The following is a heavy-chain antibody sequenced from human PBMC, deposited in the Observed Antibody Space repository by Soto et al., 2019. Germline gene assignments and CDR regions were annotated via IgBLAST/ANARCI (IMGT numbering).Heavy chain of an antibody. CDR1: GFPFPNFP. CDR3: ARGLKYDFDPISSNYFDS. D-gene: IGHD3-3*02. V-gene: IGHV3-33*01. Sequence: GGSLRLPCALSGFPFPNFPVHWARQSTGRGLEGVAVRWEDGTTEDYRDSVKGRFTITRDTSKNTLFLHMGGLRAEDTAVYFCARGLKYDFDPISSNYFDSWRHGTLVTVSS. J-gene: IGHJ4*01. CDR2: RWEDGTTE.